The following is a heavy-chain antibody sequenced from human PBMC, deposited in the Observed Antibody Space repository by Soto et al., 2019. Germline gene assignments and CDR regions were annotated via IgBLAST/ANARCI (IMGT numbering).Heavy chain of an antibody. CDR3: ARVFSGYSSGWYWYFDL. V-gene: IGHV3-7*01. D-gene: IGHD6-19*01. CDR1: GFTFSSYW. CDR2: IKQDGSEK. J-gene: IGHJ2*01. Sequence: GGSLRLSCAASGFTFSSYWMSWVRQAPGKGLEWVANIKQDGSEKYYVDSVKGRFTISRDNAKNSLYLQMNSLRAEDTAVYYCARVFSGYSSGWYWYFDLWGRGTLVTVSS.